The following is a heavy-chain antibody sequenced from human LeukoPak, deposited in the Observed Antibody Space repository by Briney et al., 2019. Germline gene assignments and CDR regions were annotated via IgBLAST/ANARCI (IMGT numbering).Heavy chain of an antibody. D-gene: IGHD1-26*01. V-gene: IGHV1-69*13. J-gene: IGHJ3*02. CDR3: ARWTRDSGKRLDAFDI. CDR2: IIPIFGTA. CDR1: GGTFSSYA. Sequence: SVKVSCKASGGTFSSYAISWVRQAPGQGLEWMGGIIPIFGTANYAQKFQGGVTITADESTSTAYMELSSLRSEDTAVYYCARWTRDSGKRLDAFDIWGQGTMVTVSS.